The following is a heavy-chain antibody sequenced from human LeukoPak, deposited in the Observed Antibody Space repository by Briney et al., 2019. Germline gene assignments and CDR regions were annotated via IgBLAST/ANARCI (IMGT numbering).Heavy chain of an antibody. V-gene: IGHV1-2*04. CDR2: INPHSGVT. CDR1: GYTFTNYY. CDR3: ARAYRRAYDDAFDI. Sequence: ASVKVSCKVSGYTFTNYYMHWVRQAPGQGLEWMGWINPHSGVTNYAQKFQGWVTMTRDTSISTAYMDLSRLSSDDSAVYYCARAYRRAYDDAFDIWGQGTMVSVS. D-gene: IGHD2-21*01. J-gene: IGHJ3*02.